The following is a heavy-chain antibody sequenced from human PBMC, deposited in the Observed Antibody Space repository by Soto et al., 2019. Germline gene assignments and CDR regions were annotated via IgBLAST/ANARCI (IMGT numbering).Heavy chain of an antibody. V-gene: IGHV4-31*03. CDR3: AREFKYYYESSGYQYAPL. D-gene: IGHD3-22*01. Sequence: KPSETLSLTCTVSGGSISNGGYYWNWIRQHPGKGLEWIGCMYYRGSTYYNPSLKSRVTILVDTSKNQFSLKLSSVTAADTAVYYCAREFKYYYESSGYQYAPLWGQGTLVTVSS. CDR2: MYYRGST. J-gene: IGHJ4*02. CDR1: GGSISNGGYY.